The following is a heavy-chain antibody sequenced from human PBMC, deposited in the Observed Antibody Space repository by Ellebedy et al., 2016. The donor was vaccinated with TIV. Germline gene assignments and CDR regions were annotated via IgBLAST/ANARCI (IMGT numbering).Heavy chain of an antibody. CDR1: GGSVSSTSYY. D-gene: IGHD3-22*01. J-gene: IGHJ3*02. CDR2: IYNSVST. Sequence: SETLSLTCTVSGGSVSSTSYYWGWVRQPPGKGLEWIGTIYNSVSTYYNPSLKSRVTISEDTSKNQFSLKLRSVTAADTAVYYCARASHYMIVVVITSDAFDIWGQGTMVTVSS. V-gene: IGHV4-39*01. CDR3: ARASHYMIVVVITSDAFDI.